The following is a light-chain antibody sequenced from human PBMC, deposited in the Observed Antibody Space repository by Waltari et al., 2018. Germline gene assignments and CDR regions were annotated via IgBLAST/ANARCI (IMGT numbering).Light chain of an antibody. CDR3: QSYDSSLSAWV. Sequence: QSVLTQPPSVSGAPGQRVTISCTGSSSNIGSRFDVHWYQQVPGTVPKLLIYANNYRPSAVPGRFSGSKSGTSASLAIAGLQAEDEADYYCQSYDSSLSAWVFGGGTKLTVL. V-gene: IGLV1-40*01. CDR1: SSNIGSRFD. CDR2: ANN. J-gene: IGLJ2*01.